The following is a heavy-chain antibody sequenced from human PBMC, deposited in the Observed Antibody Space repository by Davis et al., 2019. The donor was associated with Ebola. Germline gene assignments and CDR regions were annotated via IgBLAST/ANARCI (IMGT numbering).Heavy chain of an antibody. CDR1: GFTFTDYY. CDR2: IKLNSGGT. J-gene: IGHJ4*02. D-gene: IGHD1-26*01. Sequence: ASVKVSCKASGFTFTDYYMHWVRQAPGQGLEGMGWIKLNSGGTNYAQRFQDRVTMTRDTSIRTAYMELSSLTSDDTAVYYCARDLSGDNILCPDYWCQGTLVTVSS. CDR3: ARDLSGDNILCPDY. V-gene: IGHV1-2*02.